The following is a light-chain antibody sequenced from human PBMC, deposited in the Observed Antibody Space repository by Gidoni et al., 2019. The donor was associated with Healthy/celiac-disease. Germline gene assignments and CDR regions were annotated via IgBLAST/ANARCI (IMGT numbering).Light chain of an antibody. CDR2: GAS. CDR1: QSVSSN. CDR3: QQYNTWPSYT. Sequence: EIVMTQSPATLSVTPGERANLSCRASQSVSSNLAWYQQKPGQAPRLLLYGASTRSTGIPARFSGSASGTAFTLTISSLLSEDFAVYYCQQYNTWPSYTFGQGTKLEIK. V-gene: IGKV3D-15*01. J-gene: IGKJ2*01.